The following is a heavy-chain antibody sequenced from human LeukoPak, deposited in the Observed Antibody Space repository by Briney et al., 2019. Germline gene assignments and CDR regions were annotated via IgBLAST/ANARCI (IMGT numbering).Heavy chain of an antibody. CDR2: INHSGST. Sequence: SETLSLTCAVYGGSFSGYYWSWIRQPPGKGLEWIGEINHSGSTNYNPSLKSRVTISVDTSKNQFSLKLSSVTAEDTAVYYCARGGPPLDYWGQGTLVTVSS. CDR1: GGSFSGYY. V-gene: IGHV4-34*01. CDR3: ARGGPPLDY. J-gene: IGHJ4*02.